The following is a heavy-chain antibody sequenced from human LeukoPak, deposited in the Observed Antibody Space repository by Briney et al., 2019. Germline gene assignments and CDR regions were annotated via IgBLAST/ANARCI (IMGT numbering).Heavy chain of an antibody. CDR2: IYYSGST. D-gene: IGHD3-9*01. Sequence: SETLSLTCTVSGGSISSSSYYWGWIRQPPGKGLEWIGSIYYSGSTYYNPSLKGRVTISVDTSKNQFSLKLSSVTAADTAVYYCARRYFDWLSVSYFDYWGQGTLVTVSS. CDR3: ARRYFDWLSVSYFDY. V-gene: IGHV4-39*01. J-gene: IGHJ4*02. CDR1: GGSISSSSYY.